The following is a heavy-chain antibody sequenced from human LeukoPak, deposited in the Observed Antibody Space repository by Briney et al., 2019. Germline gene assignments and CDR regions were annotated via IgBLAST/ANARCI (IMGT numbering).Heavy chain of an antibody. CDR3: ASQSYMYYYDSSGYTPFDY. J-gene: IGHJ4*02. V-gene: IGHV4-38-2*02. Sequence: SETLSLTCTVSGYSISSGYYWGWIRQPPGKGLEWIGSIYHSGSTYYNPSLKSRVTISVDTSKNQFSLKLSSVTAADTAVYYCASQSYMYYYDSSGYTPFDYWGQGTLVTVSS. CDR2: IYHSGST. CDR1: GYSISSGYY. D-gene: IGHD3-22*01.